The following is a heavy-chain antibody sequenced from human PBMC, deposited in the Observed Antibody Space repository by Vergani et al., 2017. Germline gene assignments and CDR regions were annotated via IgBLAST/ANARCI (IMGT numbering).Heavy chain of an antibody. J-gene: IGHJ4*02. D-gene: IGHD3-22*01. CDR3: ARSYYYDSSGYYYDY. CDR1: GFTFSDYY. V-gene: IGHV3-11*05. Sequence: QVQLVESGGGLVKPGGSLRLSCAASGFTFSDYYMSWIRQAPGKGLEWVSYISSSSSYTNYADSEKGRFTISRDNAKNSLYLQMNSLRAEDTAVYYCARSYYYDSSGYYYDYWGQGTLVTVSS. CDR2: ISSSSSYT.